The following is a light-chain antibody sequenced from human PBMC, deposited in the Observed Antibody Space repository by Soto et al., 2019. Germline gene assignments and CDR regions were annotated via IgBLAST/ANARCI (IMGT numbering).Light chain of an antibody. V-gene: IGKV3-20*01. Sequence: IVLTQSPGTLSLYPGERATLSCRASQSVSSSYLAWYQQKPGQAPRLLIYGASSRATGIPDRFSGSGSGTDFTLTISRLEPEDFAVYYCQQYGSSQTFGQGTKVDIK. CDR2: GAS. J-gene: IGKJ1*01. CDR1: QSVSSSY. CDR3: QQYGSSQT.